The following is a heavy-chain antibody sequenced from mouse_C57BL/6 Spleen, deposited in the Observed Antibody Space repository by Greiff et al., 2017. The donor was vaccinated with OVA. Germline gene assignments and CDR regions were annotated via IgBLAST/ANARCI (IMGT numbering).Heavy chain of an antibody. Sequence: QVQLKQSAAELVRPGASVTLSCKASGYTFTDYEMHWVKQTPVHGLEWIGAIDPETGGTAYNQKFKGKAILTADKSSSTAYMELRSLTSEDSAVYYCTREGGLRRRTGAMDYWGQGTSVTVSS. CDR3: TREGGLRRRTGAMDY. CDR1: GYTFTDYE. CDR2: IDPETGGT. V-gene: IGHV1-15*01. J-gene: IGHJ4*01. D-gene: IGHD2-4*01.